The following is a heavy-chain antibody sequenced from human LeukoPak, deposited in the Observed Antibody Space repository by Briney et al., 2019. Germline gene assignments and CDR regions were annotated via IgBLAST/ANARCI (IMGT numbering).Heavy chain of an antibody. Sequence: WASVKVSCKASGYTFTGYYMHWVRQAPGQGLEWMGRINPNSGGTNYAQKFQGRVTMTRDTSISTAYMELSRLRSDETAVYYCARDTNWNDDWFDPWGQGTLVTVSS. CDR2: INPNSGGT. CDR1: GYTFTGYY. CDR3: ARDTNWNDDWFDP. J-gene: IGHJ5*02. V-gene: IGHV1-2*06. D-gene: IGHD1-1*01.